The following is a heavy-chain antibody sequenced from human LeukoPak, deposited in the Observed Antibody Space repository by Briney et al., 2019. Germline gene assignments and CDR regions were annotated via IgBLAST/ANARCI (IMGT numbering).Heavy chain of an antibody. CDR3: ARSLGAYGMDV. CDR1: GFTFSSYA. V-gene: IGHV3-30*04. J-gene: IGHJ6*02. Sequence: PGRSLRLSCAASGFTFSSYAMHWVRQAPGKGLGWVAVISYDGSNKYYADSVKGRFTISRDNSKNTLYLQMNSLRAEDTAVYYCARSLGAYGMDVWGQGTTVTVSS. CDR2: ISYDGSNK. D-gene: IGHD3-16*01.